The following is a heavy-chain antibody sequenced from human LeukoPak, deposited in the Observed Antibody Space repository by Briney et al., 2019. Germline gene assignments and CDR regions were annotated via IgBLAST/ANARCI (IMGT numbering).Heavy chain of an antibody. Sequence: SETLSLTCTVSGGSISSSSYYWGWIRQPPGKGLEWIGSIYYSGSTYYNPSLKSRVTISVDTSKNQFSLKLSSVTAADTAVYYCARGTAVAGWVTRQGAFDIWGQGTMVTVSS. CDR2: IYYSGST. V-gene: IGHV4-39*07. J-gene: IGHJ3*02. CDR3: ARGTAVAGWVTRQGAFDI. CDR1: GGSISSSSYY. D-gene: IGHD6-19*01.